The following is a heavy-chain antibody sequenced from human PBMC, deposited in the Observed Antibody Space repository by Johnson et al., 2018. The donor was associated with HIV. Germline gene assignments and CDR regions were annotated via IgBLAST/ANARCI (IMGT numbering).Heavy chain of an antibody. D-gene: IGHD1-26*01. J-gene: IGHJ3*01. CDR3: ARDRVGATAFDV. Sequence: QMLLVESGGGLVQSGGSLRLSCAASGFTVSDYYMSWIRQAPGKGLEWVSYISGGGSAIYYADSVRGRFTISRDNAKNSLYLQMNSLRAEDTAVYYCARDRVGATAFDVWGQGTLVTVSS. CDR1: GFTVSDYY. CDR2: ISGGGSAI. V-gene: IGHV3-11*04.